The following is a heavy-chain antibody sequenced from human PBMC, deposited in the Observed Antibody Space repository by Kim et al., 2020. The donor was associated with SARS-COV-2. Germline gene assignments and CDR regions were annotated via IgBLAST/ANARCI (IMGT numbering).Heavy chain of an antibody. V-gene: IGHV4-59*13. D-gene: IGHD2-2*01. CDR1: GGSISSYY. CDR2: IYYSGST. CDR3: ARDIGTHCSSTSCYYYYGMDV. J-gene: IGHJ6*02. Sequence: SETLSLTCTVSGGSISSYYWSWIRQPPGKGLEWIGYIYYSGSTNYNPSLKSRVTISVDTSKNQFSLKLSSVTAAYTAVYYCARDIGTHCSSTSCYYYYGMDVWGQGTTVTVSS.